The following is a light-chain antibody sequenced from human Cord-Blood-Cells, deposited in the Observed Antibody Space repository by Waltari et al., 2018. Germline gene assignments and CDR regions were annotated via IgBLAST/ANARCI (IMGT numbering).Light chain of an antibody. CDR3: NSYTSSSTWV. CDR2: DVS. J-gene: IGLJ3*02. Sequence: QSALTQPASVSGSPGQSITISCTGTSSDVGGYNYVSVYQQNPDKAPKLMIYDVSNRPSGVSNVFSGSKSGNTAALTISGLQAEDEADYYCNSYTSSSTWVFGGGTKLTVL. CDR1: SSDVGGYNY. V-gene: IGLV2-14*01.